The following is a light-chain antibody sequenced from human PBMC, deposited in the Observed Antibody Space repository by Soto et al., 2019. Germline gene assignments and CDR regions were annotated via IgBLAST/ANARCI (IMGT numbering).Light chain of an antibody. CDR1: QDISNY. J-gene: IGKJ1*01. CDR3: QQYYNLPQ. CDR2: YAS. V-gene: IGKV1-33*01. Sequence: DIQMTQSPSSLSASVGDRVTITCQASQDISNYLNWYQQKPGKAPKLQIYYASNLETGVTSRFSGSVSGTDFTFTISSLQPEDIATYYCQQYYNLPQFGQGTKVEIK.